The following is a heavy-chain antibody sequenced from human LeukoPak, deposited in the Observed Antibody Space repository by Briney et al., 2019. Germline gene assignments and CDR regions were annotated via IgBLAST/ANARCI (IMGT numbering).Heavy chain of an antibody. CDR2: ISAYNGNT. D-gene: IGHD3-9*01. J-gene: IGHJ4*02. V-gene: IGHV1-18*04. CDR3: ARTSPYDILTGPKIHDY. CDR1: GYTFTVYY. Sequence: ASVKVSCKASGYTFTVYYMHWVRQAPGQGLEWMGWISAYNGNTNYAQKLQGRVTMTTDTSTSTAYMELRSLRSDDTAVYYCARTSPYDILTGPKIHDYWGQGTLVTVSS.